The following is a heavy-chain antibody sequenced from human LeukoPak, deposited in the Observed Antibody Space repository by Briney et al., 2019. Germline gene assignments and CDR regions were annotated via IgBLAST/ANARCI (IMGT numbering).Heavy chain of an antibody. CDR2: ISYDGSNK. Sequence: GGSLRLSCAASGFTFSSYAMHWVRQAPGQGLEWVAVISYDGSNKYYADSVKGRFTISRDNSKNTLYLQMNSLRAEDTAVYYCASQVDYYDSSGPTPFNWFDPWGQGTLVTVSS. D-gene: IGHD3-22*01. J-gene: IGHJ5*02. CDR3: ASQVDYYDSSGPTPFNWFDP. CDR1: GFTFSSYA. V-gene: IGHV3-30-3*01.